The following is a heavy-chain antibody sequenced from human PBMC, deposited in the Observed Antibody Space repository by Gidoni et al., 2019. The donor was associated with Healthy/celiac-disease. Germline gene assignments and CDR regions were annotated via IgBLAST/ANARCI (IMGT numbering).Heavy chain of an antibody. CDR2: ISRSSSYI. V-gene: IGHV3-21*01. CDR3: ARGFHYDILTGYHRDHFDY. D-gene: IGHD3-9*01. J-gene: IGHJ4*02. CDR1: GFPFISYS. Sequence: EVQLVESGGGLVKPGGSLRLSCAASGFPFISYSLNWVRQAPGKGLEWVSSISRSSSYIYYADSVKGRFTISRDNAKNSLYLQMNSLRAEDTAVYYCARGFHYDILTGYHRDHFDYWGQGTLVTVSS.